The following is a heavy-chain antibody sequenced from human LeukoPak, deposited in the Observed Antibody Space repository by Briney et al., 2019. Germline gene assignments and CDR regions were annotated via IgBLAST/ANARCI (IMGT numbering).Heavy chain of an antibody. CDR1: GGSVSSGSYY. D-gene: IGHD3-10*01. Sequence: SKTLSLTCTVSGGSVSSGSYYWSWIRQPPGKGLEWIGYIYYSGSTNYNPSPKSRVTISVDTSKNQFSLKLSSVTAADTAVYYCARDTRLPRGYYYYGMDVWGQGTTVTVSS. CDR3: ARDTRLPRGYYYYGMDV. J-gene: IGHJ6*02. CDR2: IYYSGST. V-gene: IGHV4-61*01.